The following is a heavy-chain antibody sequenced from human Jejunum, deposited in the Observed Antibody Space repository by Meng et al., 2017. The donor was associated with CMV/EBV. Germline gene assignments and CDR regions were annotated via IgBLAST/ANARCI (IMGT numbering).Heavy chain of an antibody. CDR2: IRSSSDNK. D-gene: IGHD3-3*01. J-gene: IGHJ6*02. CDR1: SYS. V-gene: IGHV3-21*01. Sequence: SYSWNWVRQAPGKGLEWVSSIRSSSDNKYYADSVKGRFTISRDSTKKSLYLQMNSLGVDDTGVYYCARGWTVLRYLEWLSRPMDVWGQGTTVTVSS. CDR3: ARGWTVLRYLEWLSRPMDV.